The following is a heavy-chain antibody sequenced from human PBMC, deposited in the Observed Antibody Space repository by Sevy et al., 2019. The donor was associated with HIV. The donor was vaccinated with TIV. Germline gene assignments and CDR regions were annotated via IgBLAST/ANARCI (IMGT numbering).Heavy chain of an antibody. CDR2: IGISVGDT. CDR1: GFTISNYA. D-gene: IGHD6-19*01. V-gene: IGHV3-23*01. CDR3: ANSALGSGWLFND. Sequence: GGSLRLSCAASGFTISNYAMSWVRQAPGKGLEWGSAIGISVGDTYYADSVKGRFTVSRDDSENTLYLQMTSLMADDTAVYYCANSALGSGWLFNDWGPGTLVTVSS. J-gene: IGHJ4*02.